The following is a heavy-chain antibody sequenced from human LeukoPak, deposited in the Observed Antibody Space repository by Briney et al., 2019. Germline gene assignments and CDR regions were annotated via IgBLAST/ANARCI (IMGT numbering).Heavy chain of an antibody. J-gene: IGHJ4*02. V-gene: IGHV1-3*03. CDR1: GYTFTNYA. CDR3: ARGIWTSPSVGYYFDN. D-gene: IGHD6-13*01. Sequence: ASVKVSCKASGYTFTNYAVNWVRQAPGQRLEWMGWINAGNGNTKYSQKFQDRVTLTRDTSASTAYMELSSLRSEDMAVYYCARGIWTSPSVGYYFDNWGQGTLVTVPS. CDR2: INAGNGNT.